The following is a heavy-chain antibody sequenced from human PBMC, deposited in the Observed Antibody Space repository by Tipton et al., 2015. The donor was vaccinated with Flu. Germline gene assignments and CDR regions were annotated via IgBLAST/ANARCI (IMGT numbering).Heavy chain of an antibody. CDR3: AKELNDFWSGYYNEWGY. D-gene: IGHD3-3*01. CDR2: ISWDGGST. CDR1: GFTFDDYA. V-gene: IGHV3-43D*04. Sequence: SLRLSCAASGFTFDDYAMHWVRQAPGKGLEWVSLISWDGGSTYYADSVKGRFTISRDNSKNSLYLQMIRLRAEDTALYSCAKELNDFWSGYYNEWGYWGQGTLVTVSP. J-gene: IGHJ4*02.